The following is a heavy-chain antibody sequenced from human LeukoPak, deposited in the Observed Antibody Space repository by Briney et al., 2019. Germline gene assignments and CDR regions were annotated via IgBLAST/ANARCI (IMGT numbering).Heavy chain of an antibody. J-gene: IGHJ4*01. D-gene: IGHD4-11*01. Sequence: GGSLRLSCAASGFTFSSYEMNWVRQAPGKGLEWISYITSNGSTKKYADSVKGRFTISRDNAKNSLYLQMNSLRADDTAVYYCARDPGSSNNFDYWGHGTLVTVSS. CDR2: ITSNGSTK. V-gene: IGHV3-48*03. CDR1: GFTFSSYE. CDR3: ARDPGSSNNFDY.